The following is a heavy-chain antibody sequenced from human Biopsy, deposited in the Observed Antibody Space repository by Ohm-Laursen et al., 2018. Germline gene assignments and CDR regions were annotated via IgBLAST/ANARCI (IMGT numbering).Heavy chain of an antibody. V-gene: IGHV3-23*01. CDR1: RFTYNNYA. CDR2: ISANGVTT. CDR3: AKGGYCSATSCNMDVDY. D-gene: IGHD2-2*02. J-gene: IGHJ4*02. Sequence: SLRLSCSASRFTYNNYAMHWVRQAPAKGLEWVSTISANGVTTFYADSVKGRFTISRDGSSDTLYLQMHSLRADDTALYYCAKGGYCSATSCNMDVDYWGQGALVTVSS.